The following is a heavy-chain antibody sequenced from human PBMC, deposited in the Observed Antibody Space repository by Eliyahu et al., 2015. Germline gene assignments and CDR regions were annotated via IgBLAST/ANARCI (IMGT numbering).Heavy chain of an antibody. V-gene: IGHV3-48*02. Sequence: EVQLVESGGGLVQPGGSLRLSCAASGFTFSSYSMNWVRQAPGKGLEWVSYISSSSSTIYYADSVKGRFTISRDNAKNSLYLQMNSLRDEDTAVYYCARDSYCGGDCYPYGMDVWGQGTTVTVSS. D-gene: IGHD2-21*02. J-gene: IGHJ6*02. CDR2: ISSSSSTI. CDR3: ARDSYCGGDCYPYGMDV. CDR1: GFTFSSYS.